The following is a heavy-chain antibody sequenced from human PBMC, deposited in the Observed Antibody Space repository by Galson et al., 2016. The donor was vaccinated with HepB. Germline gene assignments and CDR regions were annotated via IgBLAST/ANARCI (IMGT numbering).Heavy chain of an antibody. CDR3: AGGLYSSGWPKGDF. V-gene: IGHV3-53*01. D-gene: IGHD6-19*01. CDR1: GFTVSRNY. Sequence: SLRLSCAASGFTVSRNYMGWVRQAPGKGLEWVSFIYDSDYPYYADSVRGRFTISEDNSKNTVYLQMNSLRAKDTAVYYCAGGLYSSGWPKGDFWGQGSLVIVSS. CDR2: IYDSDYP. J-gene: IGHJ4*02.